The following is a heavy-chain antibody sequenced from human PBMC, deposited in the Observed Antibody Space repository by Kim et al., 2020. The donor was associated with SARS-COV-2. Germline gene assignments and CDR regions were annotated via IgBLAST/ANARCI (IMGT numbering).Heavy chain of an antibody. Sequence: SLKSRVTISVDTSKNQFSLKLSSVTAADTAVYYCAGYYDSSGYSTGGFDYWGQGTLVTVSS. J-gene: IGHJ4*02. CDR3: AGYYDSSGYSTGGFDY. D-gene: IGHD3-22*01. V-gene: IGHV4-39*01.